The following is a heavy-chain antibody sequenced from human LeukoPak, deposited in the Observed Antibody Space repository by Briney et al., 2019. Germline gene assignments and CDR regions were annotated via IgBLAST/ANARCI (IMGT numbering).Heavy chain of an antibody. CDR1: GFNFETYG. J-gene: IGHJ4*02. V-gene: IGHV3-30*19. D-gene: IGHD1-26*01. CDR3: ARGVVGATTPYYFDY. Sequence: PGGSLRLSCAASGFNFETYGIHWVRQAPGKGLEWVAVISYDGSNKYYADSVKGRFTISRDNSKNTLYLQMNSLRAEDTAVYYCARGVVGATTPYYFDYWGQGTLVTVSS. CDR2: ISYDGSNK.